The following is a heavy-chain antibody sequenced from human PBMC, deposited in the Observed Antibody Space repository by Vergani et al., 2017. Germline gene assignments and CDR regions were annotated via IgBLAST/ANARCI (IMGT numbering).Heavy chain of an antibody. J-gene: IGHJ6*03. D-gene: IGHD1-26*01. Sequence: EVQLVESGGGLVQPGGSLRLSCAASGFTFCSYSMNWVRQAPGKGLEWVSYISSSSSTIYYADSVKGRFTISRDNAKNSLYLQMNSLRAEDTAVYYCARAIKGDSGSYYYYYMDVWGKGTTVTVSS. CDR2: ISSSSSTI. CDR1: GFTFCSYS. V-gene: IGHV3-48*04. CDR3: ARAIKGDSGSYYYYYMDV.